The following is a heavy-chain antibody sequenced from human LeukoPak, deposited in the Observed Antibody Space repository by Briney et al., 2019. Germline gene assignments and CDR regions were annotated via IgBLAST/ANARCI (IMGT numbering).Heavy chain of an antibody. CDR2: ISGSGGST. CDR3: AKGLTIFGVVEPDY. J-gene: IGHJ4*02. CDR1: GFSFRSYS. Sequence: GGSLRLSCAASGFSFRSYSMNWVRQAPGKGLEWVSAISGSGGSTYYADSVKGRFTISRDNSKNTLYLQMNSLRAEDTAVYYCAKGLTIFGVVEPDYWGQGTLVTVSS. V-gene: IGHV3-23*01. D-gene: IGHD3-3*01.